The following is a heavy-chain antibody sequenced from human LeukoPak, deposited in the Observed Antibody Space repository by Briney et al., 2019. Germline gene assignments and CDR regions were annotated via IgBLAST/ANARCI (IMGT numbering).Heavy chain of an antibody. V-gene: IGHV4-59*01. CDR3: ASRTGFGEFDY. J-gene: IGHJ4*02. Sequence: SETLSLTCTVSGGSISSYYWSWIRQPPGKGLEWIGYIYYSGSTNYNPSLKGRVTISVDTSKNQFSLKLSSVTAADTAVYYCASRTGFGEFDYWGQGTLVTVSS. CDR1: GGSISSYY. CDR2: IYYSGST. D-gene: IGHD3-10*01.